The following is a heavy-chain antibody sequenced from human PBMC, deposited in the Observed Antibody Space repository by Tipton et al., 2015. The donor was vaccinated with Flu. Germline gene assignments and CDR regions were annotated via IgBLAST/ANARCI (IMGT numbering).Heavy chain of an antibody. V-gene: IGHV4-39*01. D-gene: IGHD2-2*01. CDR1: GGSISSSSYY. Sequence: TLSLTCTVSGGSISSSSYYWGWIRQPPGKGLEWIGSIYYSGSTHYNPSLKSRVTISVDTSKNQFSLKLSSVTAADTAVYYCARQILLDIVVVPAVIDVWGKGTTVTVSS. CDR3: ARQILLDIVVVPAVIDV. J-gene: IGHJ6*04. CDR2: IYYSGST.